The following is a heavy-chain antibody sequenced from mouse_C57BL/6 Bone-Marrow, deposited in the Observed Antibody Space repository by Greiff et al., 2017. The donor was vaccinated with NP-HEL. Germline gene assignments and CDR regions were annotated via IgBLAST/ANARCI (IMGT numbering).Heavy chain of an antibody. J-gene: IGHJ1*03. CDR1: GYTFTGYW. Sequence: VQLQQSGAELMKPGASVKLSCKATGYTFTGYWIEWVKQRPGHGLEWIGELLPGSGSTNYNEKLKGKATFTADTSSNTAYMQLSILTTQDSAIYYCARWITTVPHWYFDVWGTGTTVTVSS. CDR3: ARWITTVPHWYFDV. CDR2: LLPGSGST. V-gene: IGHV1-9*01. D-gene: IGHD1-1*01.